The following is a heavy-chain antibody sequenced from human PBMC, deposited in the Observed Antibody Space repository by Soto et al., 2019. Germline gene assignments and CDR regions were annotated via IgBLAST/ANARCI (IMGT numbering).Heavy chain of an antibody. V-gene: IGHV3-30*18. CDR2: ISYDGSNT. Sequence: GGSLRLSCVASGFTFSSYGMHWVRQAPGKGLEWVAIISYDGSNTYYADSVKGRFTISRDNSKNTLYLQMNSLGAEDTPVYYFAKELWGGLLDVGGQGTTVTVSS. D-gene: IGHD3-3*01. CDR3: AKELWGGLLDV. CDR1: GFTFSSYG. J-gene: IGHJ6*02.